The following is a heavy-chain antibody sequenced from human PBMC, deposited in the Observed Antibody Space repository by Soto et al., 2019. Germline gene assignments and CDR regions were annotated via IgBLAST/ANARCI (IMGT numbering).Heavy chain of an antibody. J-gene: IGHJ4*02. D-gene: IGHD3-3*01. Sequence: GGSLRLSCAASGFTFSSYWMSWVRQAPGKGLEWVANIKQDGSEKYYVDSVKGRFTISRDNAKNSLYLQMNSLRAEDTAVYYCARDFLAPPEYYDFWSGYSEPRLDYWGQGTLVTVSS. CDR2: IKQDGSEK. CDR3: ARDFLAPPEYYDFWSGYSEPRLDY. V-gene: IGHV3-7*01. CDR1: GFTFSSYW.